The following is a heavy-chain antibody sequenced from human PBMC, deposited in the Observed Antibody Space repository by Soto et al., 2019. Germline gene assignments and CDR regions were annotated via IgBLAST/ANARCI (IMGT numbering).Heavy chain of an antibody. CDR3: ARGDYYDSSGYYWYFDL. CDR2: IIPILGIA. D-gene: IGHD3-22*01. J-gene: IGHJ2*01. Sequence: QVQLVQSGAEVKKPGSSVKVSCKASGGTFSSYTISWVRQAPGQGLEWMGRIIPILGIANYAQKFQGRVTITADKSTSTAYMELSSLRSEDTAVYYCARGDYYDSSGYYWYFDLWGRGTLVTVSS. V-gene: IGHV1-69*02. CDR1: GGTFSSYT.